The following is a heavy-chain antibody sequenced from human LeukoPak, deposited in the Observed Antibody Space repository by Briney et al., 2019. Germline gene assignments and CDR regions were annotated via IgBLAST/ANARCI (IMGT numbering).Heavy chain of an antibody. CDR3: ARAGELRYMDV. V-gene: IGHV3-53*01. D-gene: IGHD3-16*01. CDR1: GFTVSSNY. CDR2: IYKNAIT. J-gene: IGHJ6*03. Sequence: GGSLRLSCAASGFTVSSNYMTWVRQAPGKGLEWVSVIYKNAITYYADTVKGRFTISRDNSKNTLYLQMSSLRADDTAIYYCARAGELRYMDVWGKGTAVTVSS.